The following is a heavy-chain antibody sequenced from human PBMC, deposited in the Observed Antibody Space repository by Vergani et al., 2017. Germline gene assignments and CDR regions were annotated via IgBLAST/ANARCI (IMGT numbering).Heavy chain of an antibody. CDR1: GYTFTDYY. CDR2: VDPEDGET. Sequence: EVQLVQSGAEVKKPGATVKISCKVSGYTFTDYYMHWVQQAPGKGLEWMGLVDPEDGETIYAEKFQGRVTITADTSTDTAYMELSSLRSEDTAVYYCATLFTVDTAMVRYYYYGMYVWSQGTTVTVSS. J-gene: IGHJ6*02. CDR3: ATLFTVDTAMVRYYYYGMYV. V-gene: IGHV1-69-2*01. D-gene: IGHD5-18*01.